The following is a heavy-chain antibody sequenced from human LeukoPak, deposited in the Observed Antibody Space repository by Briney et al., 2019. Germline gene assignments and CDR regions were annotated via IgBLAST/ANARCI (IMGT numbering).Heavy chain of an antibody. CDR1: GGSFSGYY. Sequence: PSETLSLTCAVYGGSFSGYYWSWIRQPPGKGLEWIGEINHGGSTNYNPSLKSRVTISVDTSKNQFSLKLSSVTAADTAVHYCARGRGYYDFWSLSPGAFDIWGQGTMVTVSS. CDR3: ARGRGYYDFWSLSPGAFDI. J-gene: IGHJ3*02. D-gene: IGHD3-3*01. V-gene: IGHV4-34*01. CDR2: INHGGST.